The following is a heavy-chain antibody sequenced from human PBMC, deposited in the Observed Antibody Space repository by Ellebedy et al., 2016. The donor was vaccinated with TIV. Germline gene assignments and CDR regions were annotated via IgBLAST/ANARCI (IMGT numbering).Heavy chain of an antibody. D-gene: IGHD6-6*01. Sequence: GESLKISCAASGFTVSSIYMSWVRQAPGKGLEWVSVIYSAGSTYYAHSVKGRFTISRDNSRNTLYVQMNSLRTDDTAVYYCARGLKAARDAFDIWGQGTMVTVSS. CDR1: GFTVSSIY. J-gene: IGHJ3*02. CDR3: ARGLKAARDAFDI. CDR2: IYSAGST. V-gene: IGHV3-53*01.